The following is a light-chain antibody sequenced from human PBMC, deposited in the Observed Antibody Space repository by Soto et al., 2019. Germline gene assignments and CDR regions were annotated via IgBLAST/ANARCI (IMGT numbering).Light chain of an antibody. Sequence: QCARSHPASVSWSPGHLIAISCTGTSSDVGGYNYVSWYQQHPGKAPKLMIYEVSNRPSGVSNRFSGSKSGNTASLTISGLQAEEEADYYCSSYTSSSRVFGTGTKVTVL. V-gene: IGLV2-14*01. CDR3: SSYTSSSRV. CDR2: EVS. CDR1: SSDVGGYNY. J-gene: IGLJ1*01.